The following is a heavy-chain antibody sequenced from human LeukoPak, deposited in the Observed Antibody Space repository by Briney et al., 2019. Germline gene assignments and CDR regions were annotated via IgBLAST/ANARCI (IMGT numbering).Heavy chain of an antibody. D-gene: IGHD3-10*01. CDR1: GFTFSSYG. V-gene: IGHV3-30*02. CDR2: IRYGGSNK. CDR3: AKESMWFGESNPFDY. Sequence: GGSLRLSCAASGFTFSSYGMHWVRQAPGKGLEWVAFIRYGGSNKYYADSVKGRFTISRDNSKNTLYVQMNSLRAEDTAVYYCAKESMWFGESNPFDYWGQGTLVTVSS. J-gene: IGHJ4*02.